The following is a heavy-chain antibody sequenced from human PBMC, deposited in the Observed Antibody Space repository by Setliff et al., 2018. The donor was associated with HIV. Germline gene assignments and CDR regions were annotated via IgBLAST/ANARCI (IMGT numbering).Heavy chain of an antibody. D-gene: IGHD3-22*01. V-gene: IGHV4-59*11. CDR1: GGSIGIHY. Sequence: SETLSLTCSVSGGSIGIHYWSWIRQPPGKGLEWIGTVYYDGSTIYDPSLRSRVTMSVDTSKDQFSLRLYSVTAADTAVYYCARGSDSSGYDDYWGQGTLVTVSS. CDR3: ARGSDSSGYDDY. CDR2: VYYDGST. J-gene: IGHJ4*02.